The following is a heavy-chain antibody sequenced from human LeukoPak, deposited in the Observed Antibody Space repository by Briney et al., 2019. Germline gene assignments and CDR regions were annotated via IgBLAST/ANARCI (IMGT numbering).Heavy chain of an antibody. Sequence: GSSVKVSCKASGGTFSSYAISWVRQAPGQGLEWMGRIIPIFGTANYAQKFQGRVTITTDESTSTAYMELSSLRSEDTAVYYCARGPLVVTAIPFLVYWGQGTLVTVSS. D-gene: IGHD2-21*02. CDR3: ARGPLVVTAIPFLVY. CDR2: IIPIFGTA. CDR1: GGTFSSYA. J-gene: IGHJ4*02. V-gene: IGHV1-69*05.